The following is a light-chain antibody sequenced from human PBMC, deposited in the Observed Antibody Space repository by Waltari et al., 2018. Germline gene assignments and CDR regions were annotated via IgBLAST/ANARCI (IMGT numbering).Light chain of an antibody. CDR1: SRDVGGYNA. CDR2: DVV. J-gene: IGLJ1*01. Sequence: QSALTQPASVSGSPGQSIAISCTGTSRDVGGYNAVSWYQQHPGKAPKLMIYDVVSRPSGVSDRFSGSKSGNTASLVISGLQADDEADYYCCSYTSKIAYVFGTGTKVTVL. V-gene: IGLV2-14*03. CDR3: CSYTSKIAYV.